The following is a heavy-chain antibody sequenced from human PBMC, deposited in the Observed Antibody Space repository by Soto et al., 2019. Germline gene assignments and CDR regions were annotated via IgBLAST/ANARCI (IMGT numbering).Heavy chain of an antibody. CDR3: ASRSNCSSTSCYRSMSDYYGMDV. J-gene: IGHJ6*02. CDR2: ISSSGSTI. CDR1: GFTFSSYE. V-gene: IGHV3-48*03. D-gene: IGHD2-2*01. Sequence: GGSLRLSCAASGFTFSSYEMNWVRQAPGKGLEWVSYISSSGSTIYYADSVKGRFTISRDNAKNSLYLQMNSLRAEDTAVYYCASRSNCSSTSCYRSMSDYYGMDVWGQGTTVTVYS.